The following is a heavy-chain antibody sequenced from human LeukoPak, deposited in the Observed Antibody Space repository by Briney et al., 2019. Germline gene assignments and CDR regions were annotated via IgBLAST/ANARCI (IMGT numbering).Heavy chain of an antibody. J-gene: IGHJ4*02. CDR3: ARDLTYGGNAYFDY. V-gene: IGHV4-59*01. D-gene: IGHD4-23*01. Sequence: SETLSLTCTVSGGSISSYYWSWIRQPPGKGLEWIGYIYYSGSTNYNPSLKSRVTISVDTSKNQFSLKLSSVTAADTAVYYCARDLTYGGNAYFDYWGQGTLVTVS. CDR1: GGSISSYY. CDR2: IYYSGST.